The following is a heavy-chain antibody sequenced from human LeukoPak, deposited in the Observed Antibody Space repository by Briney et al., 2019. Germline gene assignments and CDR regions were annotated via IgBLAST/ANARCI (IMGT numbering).Heavy chain of an antibody. V-gene: IGHV7-4-1*02. CDR3: ARAEGYSSSWYGYYYYGMDV. J-gene: IGHJ6*02. Sequence: ASVTVSCTASGYTFTSYYMHWVRQAPGQGLEWMGWINTNTGNPTYAQGFTGRFVFSLDTSVSTAYLQISSLKAEDTAVYYCARAEGYSSSWYGYYYYGMDVWGQGTTVTVSS. D-gene: IGHD6-13*01. CDR2: INTNTGNP. CDR1: GYTFTSYY.